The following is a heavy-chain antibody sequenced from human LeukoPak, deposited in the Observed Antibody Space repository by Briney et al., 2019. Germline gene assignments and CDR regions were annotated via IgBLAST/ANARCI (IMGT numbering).Heavy chain of an antibody. CDR2: IYYSGST. D-gene: IGHD7-27*01. CDR1: GGSISSYY. V-gene: IGHV4-59*01. J-gene: IGHJ4*01. CDR3: ASTLLGIFDY. Sequence: SETLSLTCTVSGGSISSYYWSWIRQPPGKGLEWIGYIYYSGSTNYNPSLKSRVTISVDTSKNQFSLKLSSVTAADTAVYYCASTLLGIFDYWGQEPWSPSPQ.